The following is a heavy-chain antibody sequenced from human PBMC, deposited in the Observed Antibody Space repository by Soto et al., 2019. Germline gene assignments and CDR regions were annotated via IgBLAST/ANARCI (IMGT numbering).Heavy chain of an antibody. Sequence: ETXCLTGTVCGGSISIYYWSWIRQPPGKGLEWIGYIYYSGSTNYNPSLKSRVTISVDTSKNQFSLKLSSVTAADTAVYYCARGSTTPFDYWGQGTLVTVSS. V-gene: IGHV4-59*01. D-gene: IGHD3-10*01. CDR2: IYYSGST. CDR3: ARGSTTPFDY. CDR1: GGSISIYY. J-gene: IGHJ4*02.